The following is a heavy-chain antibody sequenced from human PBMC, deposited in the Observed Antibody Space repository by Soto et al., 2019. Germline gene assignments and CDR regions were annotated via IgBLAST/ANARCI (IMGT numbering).Heavy chain of an antibody. CDR3: AREWGLLPYYVMNV. V-gene: IGHV4-61*03. Sequence: SSETLSLTCIVSGDSVTSGSYYWTWLRQPPGKGLEWIGYISYTGRTKYNPSLQSRVTISVDTSKNDFSLNLSSVTAADTAVYFCAREWGLLPYYVMNVWGQGTAVTVSS. D-gene: IGHD7-27*01. J-gene: IGHJ6*02. CDR1: GDSVTSGSYY. CDR2: ISYTGRT.